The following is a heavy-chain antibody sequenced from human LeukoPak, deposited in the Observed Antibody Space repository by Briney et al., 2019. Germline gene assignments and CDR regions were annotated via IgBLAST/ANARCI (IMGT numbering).Heavy chain of an antibody. CDR3: ATTHGDFDWLMYY. CDR1: GFTFSDYY. CDR2: ISSGGTI. D-gene: IGHD3-9*01. Sequence: GGSLRLSCAASGFTFSDYYMNWLRQAPGKGLEWVSYISSGGTIYYADSVKGRFTISRDNAKNSLYLQMNSLRAEDTAVYYCATTHGDFDWLMYYWGQGTLVTVSS. J-gene: IGHJ4*02. V-gene: IGHV3-69-1*01.